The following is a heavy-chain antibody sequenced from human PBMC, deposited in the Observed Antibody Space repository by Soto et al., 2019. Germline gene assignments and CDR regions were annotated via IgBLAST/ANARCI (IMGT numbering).Heavy chain of an antibody. J-gene: IGHJ4*02. V-gene: IGHV3-11*06. Sequence: WGSLRLSCGASGFTFSDYYMSWIRQAPGKGLEWVSYISGVQGSTDYADSVKGRFTISRDNAKNSLYLQMSSLRAEDTALYYCARYIYGHVDYWGQGTLVTVSS. D-gene: IGHD5-18*01. CDR2: ISGVQGST. CDR3: ARYIYGHVDY. CDR1: GFTFSDYY.